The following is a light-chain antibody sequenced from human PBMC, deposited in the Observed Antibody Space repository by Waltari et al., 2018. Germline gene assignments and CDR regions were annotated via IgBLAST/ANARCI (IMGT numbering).Light chain of an antibody. J-gene: IGKJ3*01. Sequence: AIRITQSPSSLSASTGDRVTITCRASQGISSYLAWYQQKPGKAPKLLIYAASTLQSGVPSRFSGSGSGTDFTLTISCLQSEDCATYYCQQYYSYPPAFTFGPGTKVDIK. CDR3: QQYYSYPPAFT. CDR2: AAS. CDR1: QGISSY. V-gene: IGKV1-8*01.